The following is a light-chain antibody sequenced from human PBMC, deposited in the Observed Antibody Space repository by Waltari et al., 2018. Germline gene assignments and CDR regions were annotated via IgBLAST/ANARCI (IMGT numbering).Light chain of an antibody. V-gene: IGLV2-23*02. CDR1: STNVGGYTL. Sequence: QSALTQPASVSGSPGQAITISCTGTSTNVGGYTLVSCYRQYPGKAPELMIFGVSERPSGISNRVSGTKSGNTATLTISGLQAEDEADYYCLSYSGRSDYVFGTGTRV. CDR3: LSYSGRSDYV. CDR2: GVS. J-gene: IGLJ1*01.